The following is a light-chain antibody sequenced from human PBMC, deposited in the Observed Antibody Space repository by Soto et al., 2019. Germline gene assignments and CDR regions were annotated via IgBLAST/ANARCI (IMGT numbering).Light chain of an antibody. Sequence: EIVLTQSPATLSVSPGERVTLSCRASESVDINLAWYQQKPGQAPRLLIYGASTRATDMPGTFSGRGSGTEFTLTISSLQSEDFAVYYCQQYKNWPRTVGQGTKVEIK. CDR3: QQYKNWPRT. V-gene: IGKV3-15*01. CDR2: GAS. J-gene: IGKJ1*01. CDR1: ESVDIN.